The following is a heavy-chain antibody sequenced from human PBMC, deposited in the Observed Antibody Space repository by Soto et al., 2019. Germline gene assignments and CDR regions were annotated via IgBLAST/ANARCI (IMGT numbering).Heavy chain of an antibody. D-gene: IGHD3-10*01. Sequence: PGGSLRLSCAASGFTFSSYGMHWVRQAPGKGLERVAVIWNDGSNKYYADSVKGRSTISRDNSKNTLYLQMNSLRAEDTAVYYCVRDRGRHDPWGRGAQVTGSS. CDR1: GFTFSSYG. V-gene: IGHV3-33*01. CDR3: VRDRGRHDP. CDR2: IWNDGSNK. J-gene: IGHJ5*02.